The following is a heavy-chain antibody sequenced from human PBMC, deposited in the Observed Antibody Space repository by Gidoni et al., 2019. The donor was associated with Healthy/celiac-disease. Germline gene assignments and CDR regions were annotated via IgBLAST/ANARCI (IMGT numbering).Heavy chain of an antibody. V-gene: IGHV3-7*03. D-gene: IGHD2-15*01. Sequence: VQLVESGGGLVQPGGSLRLSCASCGFTFSSYWMSWVRQAPGNGLEWVAKIKQDGSEKYYVDSVKGRFTISRDNAKNSLYLQMNSLRAEDTAVYYCARASYCSGGSCYYLGWFDPWGQGTLVTVSS. J-gene: IGHJ5*02. CDR1: GFTFSSYW. CDR2: IKQDGSEK. CDR3: ARASYCSGGSCYYLGWFDP.